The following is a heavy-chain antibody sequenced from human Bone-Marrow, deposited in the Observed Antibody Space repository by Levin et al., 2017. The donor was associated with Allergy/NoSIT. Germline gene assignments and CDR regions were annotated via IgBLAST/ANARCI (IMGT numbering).Heavy chain of an antibody. J-gene: IGHJ5*02. CDR2: ITSSSSTI. CDR3: ASWTQGGYDILRS. V-gene: IGHV3-48*02. D-gene: IGHD3-9*01. Sequence: GESLKISCAASGFTFSSYSMNWVRQAPGKGLEWVSYITSSSSTIYYADSVKGRFTISRDNAKNSLFLQMNSLRDEDTAVYYCASWTQGGYDILRSWGQGTLVTVSS. CDR1: GFTFSSYS.